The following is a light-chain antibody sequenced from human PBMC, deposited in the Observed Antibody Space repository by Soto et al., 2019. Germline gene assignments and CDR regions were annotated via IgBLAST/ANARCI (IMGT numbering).Light chain of an antibody. V-gene: IGLV2-23*02. Sequence: QSALSPPASVSGSPGQSITISCTGSASDVGSYNLVSWYQQHPGKAPKLVIYEVTKRPSGISSRFSGSKSGITASLTISGLQAEDGGDYYCCSYAGARTYVLFGGGTKLTVL. CDR2: EVT. J-gene: IGLJ3*02. CDR1: ASDVGSYNL. CDR3: CSYAGARTYVL.